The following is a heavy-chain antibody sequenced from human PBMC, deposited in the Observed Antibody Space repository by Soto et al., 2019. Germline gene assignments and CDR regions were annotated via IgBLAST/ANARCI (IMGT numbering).Heavy chain of an antibody. Sequence: ASVKVSCKASGGTFSSYAISWVRQAPGQGLEWMGGIIPIFGTANYAQKFQGRVTMTTDEATSTAYMELRSLTSDDTAVYYCAREFCDSTGCYGQDYWGQGTLVTVSS. J-gene: IGHJ4*02. D-gene: IGHD2-2*01. CDR1: GGTFSSYA. CDR2: IIPIFGTA. V-gene: IGHV1-69*05. CDR3: AREFCDSTGCYGQDY.